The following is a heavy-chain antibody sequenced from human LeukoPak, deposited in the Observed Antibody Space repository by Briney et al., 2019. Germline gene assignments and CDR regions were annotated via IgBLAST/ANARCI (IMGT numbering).Heavy chain of an antibody. V-gene: IGHV4-4*02. Sequence: SETLSLTCAVSGXSISSTNWWSWVRQPPGKELEWIGEIYHSESTNYKPSLKSRVTISIDKSKNQFSLKLSSVTAADTAVYYCARKADCRGGSCPTGAFDIWGQGTMVTVSS. CDR1: GXSISSTNW. D-gene: IGHD2-15*01. CDR2: IYHSEST. CDR3: ARKADCRGGSCPTGAFDI. J-gene: IGHJ3*02.